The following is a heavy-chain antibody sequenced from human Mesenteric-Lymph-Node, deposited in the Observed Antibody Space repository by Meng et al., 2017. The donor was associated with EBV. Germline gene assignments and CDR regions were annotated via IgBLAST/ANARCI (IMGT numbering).Heavy chain of an antibody. Sequence: VKLGQVGGEVQKRGASVGVPCKAPGYTYTSYGIIWVHQAPGQGLEWVGWISAYNGNTNYAQKVQGRVTMNTDTSTTTAYMELRRLRSDDTAVYYCAREGDWTTFDYWGQGTLVTVSS. J-gene: IGHJ4*02. V-gene: IGHV1-18*01. D-gene: IGHD3/OR15-3a*01. CDR3: AREGDWTTFDY. CDR1: GYTYTSYG. CDR2: ISAYNGNT.